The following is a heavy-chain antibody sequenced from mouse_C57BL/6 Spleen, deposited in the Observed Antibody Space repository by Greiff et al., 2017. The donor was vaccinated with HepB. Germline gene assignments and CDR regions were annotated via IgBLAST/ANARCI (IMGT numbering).Heavy chain of an antibody. CDR1: GFTFSSYG. V-gene: IGHV5-6*02. D-gene: IGHD1-1*01. J-gene: IGHJ4*01. CDR2: ISSGGSYT. CDR3: ARHRGDYYGSSLYYYAMDY. Sequence: DVMLVESGGDLVKPGGSLKLSCAASGFTFSSYGMSWVRQTPDKRLEWVATISSGGSYTYYPDSVKGRFTISRDNAKNTLYLQMSSLKSEDTAMYYCARHRGDYYGSSLYYYAMDYWGQGTSVTVSS.